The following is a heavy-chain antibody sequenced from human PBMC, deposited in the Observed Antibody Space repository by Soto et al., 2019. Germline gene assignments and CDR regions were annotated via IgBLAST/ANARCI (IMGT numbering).Heavy chain of an antibody. J-gene: IGHJ4*01. D-gene: IGHD1-1*01. Sequence: GASVKVSCKASGYTFTNYYMHWVRQAPGQGLEWMGMINPRGESTSYAQKFRGRVTVTRDTSTTTVYMELTRLRSEDTAVYYCDLSTIGMTRGYDYGGHGTLCTVSS. V-gene: IGHV1-46*01. CDR3: DLSTIGMTRGYDY. CDR2: INPRGEST. CDR1: GYTFTNYY.